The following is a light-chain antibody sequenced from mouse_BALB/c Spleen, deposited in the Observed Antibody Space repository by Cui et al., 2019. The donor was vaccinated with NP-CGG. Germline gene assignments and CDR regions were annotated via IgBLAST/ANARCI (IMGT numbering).Light chain of an antibody. Sequence: QAVVTQESALTPSPGETVTLTCRSSTGAVTTSHYANWVQEKPDHLFTGLIGGTNNRAPGVPARFSGSLIGDKAALTITGAQTEDEAIYFCALWYSNHWVFGGGTKLTVL. CDR2: GTN. J-gene: IGLJ1*01. CDR1: TGAVTTSHY. CDR3: ALWYSNHWV. V-gene: IGLV1*01.